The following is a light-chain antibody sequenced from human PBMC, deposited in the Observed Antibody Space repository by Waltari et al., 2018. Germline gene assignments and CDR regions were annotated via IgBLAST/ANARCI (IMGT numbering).Light chain of an antibody. J-gene: IGLJ3*02. Sequence: QSALTQSPSASGTPGQRVTISCSGSTSNIGSNTAKWYQQRPGTAPKLLIYGNSPPPSGVPDRFSGSQSGTSASLAISGLRSEDEADYFCASWDDSLNGLVFGAGTKLPVL. CDR3: ASWDDSLNGLV. CDR2: GNS. CDR1: TSNIGSNT. V-gene: IGLV1-44*01.